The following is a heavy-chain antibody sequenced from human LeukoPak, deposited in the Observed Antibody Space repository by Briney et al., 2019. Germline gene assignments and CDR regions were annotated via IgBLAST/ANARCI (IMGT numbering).Heavy chain of an antibody. J-gene: IGHJ5*02. CDR1: GGSISSGDYY. CDR3: ATEPYGSGTTSWFDP. D-gene: IGHD3-10*01. V-gene: IGHV4-30-4*01. Sequence: SETLSLTCTVSGGSISSGDYYWSWIRQPPGKGLEWIGYIYYSGSTYYNPSLKSRVTISVDTSKNQFSLKLSSVTAADMAVYYCATEPYGSGTTSWFDPWGQGTLVTVSS. CDR2: IYYSGST.